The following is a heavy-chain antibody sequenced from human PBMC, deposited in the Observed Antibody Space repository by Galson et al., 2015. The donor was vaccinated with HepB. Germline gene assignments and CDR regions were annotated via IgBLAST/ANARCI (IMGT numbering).Heavy chain of an antibody. CDR1: GYTFTNYG. CDR3: ARARYNISPPDY. J-gene: IGHJ4*02. Sequence: SVKVSCKASGYTFTNYGITWVRQAPGQGLEWMGWISAYNGNTNYAQRVQGRVTMTTDTSTSTAYMELTSLRSDDTAVYYCARARYNISPPDYWGQGTLVTVSS. CDR2: ISAYNGNT. V-gene: IGHV1-18*01. D-gene: IGHD1-14*01.